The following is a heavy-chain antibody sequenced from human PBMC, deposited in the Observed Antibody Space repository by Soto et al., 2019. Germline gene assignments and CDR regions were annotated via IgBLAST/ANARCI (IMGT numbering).Heavy chain of an antibody. CDR3: ARHDAPQFGPLYFDY. CDR1: GGSISSSSYY. CDR2: IYYSGST. D-gene: IGHD3-10*01. J-gene: IGHJ4*02. V-gene: IGHV4-39*01. Sequence: SETLSLTCTVSGGSISSSSYYWGWIRQPPGKGLEWIGSIYYSGSTYYNPSLKSRVTISVDTSKNQFSLKLSSVTAADTAVYYCARHDAPQFGPLYFDYWGQGTLVTVSS.